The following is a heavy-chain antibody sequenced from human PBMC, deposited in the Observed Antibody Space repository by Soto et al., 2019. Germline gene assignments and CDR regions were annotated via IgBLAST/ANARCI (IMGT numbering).Heavy chain of an antibody. V-gene: IGHV4-4*07. CDR1: GDSISGFY. Sequence: SWTLALTCTVSGDSISGFYWSWIRKSAGKGLEWIGRIYATGTTDYNPSLKSRVIMSVDTSRKQFSLKLRSVTAADTAVYYCVRDGTKTLRDWFDPWGQGSSVTVSS. D-gene: IGHD1-1*01. J-gene: IGHJ5*02. CDR3: VRDGTKTLRDWFDP. CDR2: IYATGTT.